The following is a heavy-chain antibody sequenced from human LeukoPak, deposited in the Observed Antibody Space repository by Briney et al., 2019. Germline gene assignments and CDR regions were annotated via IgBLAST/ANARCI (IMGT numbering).Heavy chain of an antibody. CDR1: GFTFSSYD. D-gene: IGHD1-26*01. CDR3: ARGSYDDYYYGMDV. Sequence: GGSLRLSCAASGFTFSSYDMHWVRQATGKGLEWVSAIGTAGDTYYPGSVKGRFTISRENAKTALYLQMNSLRAGDTAVYYCARGSYDDYYYGMDVWGQGTTVTVSS. V-gene: IGHV3-13*01. CDR2: IGTAGDT. J-gene: IGHJ6*02.